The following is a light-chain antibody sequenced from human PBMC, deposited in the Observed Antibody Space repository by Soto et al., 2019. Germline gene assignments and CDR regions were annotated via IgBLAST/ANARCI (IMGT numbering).Light chain of an antibody. CDR3: QQYGSSIT. Sequence: EIVLTQSPGTLSLSPGERATLSCRASQSVPRSYLAWYQQKPGQAPRLIIYGTSSRATGIPDRFSGSGSGTDFTLTISRLEPEYFAVFYCQQYGSSITFGQGTRLEIK. CDR1: QSVPRSY. CDR2: GTS. J-gene: IGKJ5*01. V-gene: IGKV3-20*01.